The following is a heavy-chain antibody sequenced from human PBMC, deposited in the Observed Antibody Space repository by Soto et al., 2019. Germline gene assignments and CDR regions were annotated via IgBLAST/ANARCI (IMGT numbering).Heavy chain of an antibody. CDR3: ARKIVVVVAATPRNWFDP. Sequence: ASVKVSCKASGYTFTSYGISWVRQAPGQGLERMGWISAYNGNTNYAQKLQGRVNMNTDTSTSTTYMELRSLRSDDTAVYYCARKIVVVVAATPRNWFDPWGQGTLVTVSS. V-gene: IGHV1-18*01. CDR2: ISAYNGNT. D-gene: IGHD2-15*01. CDR1: GYTFTSYG. J-gene: IGHJ5*02.